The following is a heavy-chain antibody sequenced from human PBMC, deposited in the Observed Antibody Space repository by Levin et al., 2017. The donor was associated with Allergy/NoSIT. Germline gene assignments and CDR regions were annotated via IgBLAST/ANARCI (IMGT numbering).Heavy chain of an antibody. CDR2: MNPNSGNT. D-gene: IGHD1-20*01. Sequence: ASVKVSCKASGYTFTSYDINWVRQATGQGLEWMGWMNPNSGNTGYAQKFQGRVTMTRNTSISTAYMELSSLRSEDTAVYYCARERGGITGTTPGWFDPWGQGTLVTVSS. V-gene: IGHV1-8*01. CDR3: ARERGGITGTTPGWFDP. CDR1: GYTFTSYD. J-gene: IGHJ5*02.